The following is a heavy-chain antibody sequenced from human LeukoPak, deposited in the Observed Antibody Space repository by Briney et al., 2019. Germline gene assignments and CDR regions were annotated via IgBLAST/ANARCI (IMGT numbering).Heavy chain of an antibody. CDR2: ISGSGGST. D-gene: IGHD3-10*01. CDR3: AKDLLHYGRYYFDY. CDR1: GFTFSSYA. J-gene: IGHJ4*02. V-gene: IGHV3-23*01. Sequence: PGGSLRLSCAASGFTFSSYAMSWVRQAPGKGLEWVSAISGSGGSTYYADSVKGRCTISRDNSKNTLYLQMNSLRAEDTAVYYCAKDLLHYGRYYFDYWGQGTLVTVSS.